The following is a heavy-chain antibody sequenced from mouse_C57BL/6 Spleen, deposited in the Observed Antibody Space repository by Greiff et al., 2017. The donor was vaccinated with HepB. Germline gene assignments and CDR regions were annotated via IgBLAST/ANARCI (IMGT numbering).Heavy chain of an antibody. V-gene: IGHV5-17*01. J-gene: IGHJ3*01. CDR3: ARDDPAGFDY. CDR2: ISSGSSTI. Sequence: EVQLMESGGGFVKPGGSLKLSCAASGFTFSDYGMHWVRQAPEKGLEWVAYISSGSSTIYYAETVKGRFTFDRDKANNTLFLQMTSLRSEDTAMYYCARDDPAGFDYWGQGTLVTVSA. CDR1: GFTFSDYG.